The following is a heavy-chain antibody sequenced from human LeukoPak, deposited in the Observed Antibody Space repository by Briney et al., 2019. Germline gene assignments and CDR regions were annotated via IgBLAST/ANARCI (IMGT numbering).Heavy chain of an antibody. J-gene: IGHJ2*01. Sequence: PSETLSLTCTVSGGSISSSSYYWGWIRQPPGKGLEWIGSIYYSGSTYYNPSLKSRVTISVDTSKNQSSLKLSSVTAADTAVYYCASPPGGYWYFDLWGRGTLVTVSS. CDR1: GGSISSSSYY. CDR2: IYYSGST. CDR3: ASPPGGYWYFDL. D-gene: IGHD1-26*01. V-gene: IGHV4-39*01.